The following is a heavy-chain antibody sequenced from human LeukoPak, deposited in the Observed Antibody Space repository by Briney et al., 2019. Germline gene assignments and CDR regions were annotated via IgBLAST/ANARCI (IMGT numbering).Heavy chain of an antibody. CDR1: GGTFSSYA. D-gene: IGHD2-15*01. CDR3: ARERVDPGDIVVVVAATRAFDI. Sequence: SVKVSCKASGGTFSSYAISWVRQAPGQGLEWMGRIIPIFGTANYAQKFQGRVTITTDESTNTAYMELSSLRSEDTAVYYCARERVDPGDIVVVVAATRAFDIWGQGTMVTVSS. CDR2: IIPIFGTA. V-gene: IGHV1-69*05. J-gene: IGHJ3*02.